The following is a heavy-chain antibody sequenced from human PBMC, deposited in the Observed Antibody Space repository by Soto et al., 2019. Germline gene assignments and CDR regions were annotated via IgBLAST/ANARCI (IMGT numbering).Heavy chain of an antibody. V-gene: IGHV3-48*02. Sequence: GGSLRLSCAASGFTFSSYSMNWVRQAPGKGLEWVSYISSSSSTIYYADSVKGRFTISRNNAKNSLYLQMNSLRDEDTAVYYCARDSPYCTNGVCYPNWFDPWGQGTLVTVSS. CDR1: GFTFSSYS. CDR3: ARDSPYCTNGVCYPNWFDP. J-gene: IGHJ5*02. D-gene: IGHD2-8*01. CDR2: ISSSSSTI.